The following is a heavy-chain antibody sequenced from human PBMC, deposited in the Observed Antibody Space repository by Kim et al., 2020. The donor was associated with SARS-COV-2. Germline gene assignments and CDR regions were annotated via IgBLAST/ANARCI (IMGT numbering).Heavy chain of an antibody. J-gene: IGHJ3*02. CDR3: ARDGAAALQEEGAFDI. V-gene: IGHV6-1*01. D-gene: IGHD6-13*01. Sequence: SVKSRITINPDTSNNQFSLQLNSVTPEDTAVYYCARDGAAALQEEGAFDIWGQGTMVTVSS.